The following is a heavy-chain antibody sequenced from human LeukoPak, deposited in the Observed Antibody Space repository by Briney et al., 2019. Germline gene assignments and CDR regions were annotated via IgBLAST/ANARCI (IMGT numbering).Heavy chain of an antibody. CDR1: GSNFNSYG. V-gene: IGHV1-18*01. CDR3: ATFYGKSAPLPFAV. J-gene: IGHJ3*01. CDR2: VDPENRPTS. Sequence: ASVKVSCKASGSNFNSYGVTWVRQAPGQGLEWVGWVDPENRPTSRSPKNVQGRLTMTIESPTSTAYMELRNLTPGDTAVYFCATFYGKSAPLPFAVWGQGTMVIVSS. D-gene: IGHD4-17*01.